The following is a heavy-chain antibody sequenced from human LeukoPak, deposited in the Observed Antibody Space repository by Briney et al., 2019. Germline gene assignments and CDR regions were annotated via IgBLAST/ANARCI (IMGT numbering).Heavy chain of an antibody. V-gene: IGHV1-69*01. D-gene: IGHD6-13*01. CDR3: AREGGLSSSWFDY. Sequence: ASMKVSCKASGGTFSSYAISWVRQAPGQGLGWMGGIIPIFGTANYAQKFQGRVTITADESTSTAYMELSSLRSEDTAVYYCAREGGLSSSWFDYWGQGTLVTVSS. CDR2: IIPIFGTA. J-gene: IGHJ4*02. CDR1: GGTFSSYA.